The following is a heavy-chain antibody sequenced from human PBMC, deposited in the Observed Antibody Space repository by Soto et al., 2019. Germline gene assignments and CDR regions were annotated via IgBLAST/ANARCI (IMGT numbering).Heavy chain of an antibody. J-gene: IGHJ5*02. D-gene: IGHD5-12*01. CDR3: ARGPYRNTYNWFDS. Sequence: LRLSCAASGFIFSDYEINWVRQAPGKGLEWVSYISGSGLTIYYADSVKGRFTISRDNAKNSLYLQMNSLGVEGTAVYYCARGPYRNTYNWFDSWGQGTLVTVSS. V-gene: IGHV3-48*03. CDR2: ISGSGLTI. CDR1: GFIFSDYE.